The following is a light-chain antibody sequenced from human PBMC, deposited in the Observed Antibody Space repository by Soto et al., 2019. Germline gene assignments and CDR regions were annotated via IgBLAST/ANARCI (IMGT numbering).Light chain of an antibody. CDR2: GAS. CDR3: QQYTSSPRT. CDR1: QSVAGSY. J-gene: IGKJ1*01. Sequence: EIVLTQSPGTLSLSPGERATLSCRTSQSVAGSYLAWYQQKPGQAPRLLIYGASSRATGIPDRFSGSGSGTDFTLAISSLEPEDFAVYYCQQYTSSPRTFGQGTKVEIK. V-gene: IGKV3-20*01.